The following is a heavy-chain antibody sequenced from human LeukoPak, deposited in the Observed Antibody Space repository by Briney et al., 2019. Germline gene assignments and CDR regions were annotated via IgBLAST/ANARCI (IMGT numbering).Heavy chain of an antibody. D-gene: IGHD2-8*02. CDR3: VSPGCTADACFLSSFNCFDH. CDR2: LNQDGSEN. CDR1: RLTFSKYC. Sequence: GGSLRLSCAASRLTFSKYCLTWDRQGPGKGLEWVANLNQDGSENNYVDSVKGRFTISRDNAKSSLYLQMNSLKDEDTAVYHCVSPGCTADACFLSSFNCFDHWGQGSLVTVSS. J-gene: IGHJ4*02. V-gene: IGHV3-7*03.